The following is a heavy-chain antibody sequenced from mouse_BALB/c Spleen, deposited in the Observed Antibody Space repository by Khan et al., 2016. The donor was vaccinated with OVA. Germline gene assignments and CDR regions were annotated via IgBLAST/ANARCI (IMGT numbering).Heavy chain of an antibody. CDR3: DWGIYSY. V-gene: IGHV14-4*02. Sequence: VQLQQPGAELVRSGSSVKLSCTASGFNIKDYYMHWVMQRPEQGLEWIGCIDPESGDSDYAPKLPGKATLTADTSSNTAYLQLSSLTSEDTAVYYCDWGIYSYWGQGTSVTVSS. CDR1: GFNIKDYY. CDR2: IDPESGDS. J-gene: IGHJ4*01. D-gene: IGHD1-1*01.